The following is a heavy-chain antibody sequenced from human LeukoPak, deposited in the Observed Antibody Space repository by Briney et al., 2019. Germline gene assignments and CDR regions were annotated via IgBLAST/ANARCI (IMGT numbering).Heavy chain of an antibody. CDR1: GGSISSYY. J-gene: IGHJ4*02. D-gene: IGHD3-9*01. CDR2: IYYSGST. CDR3: ARGPYYDILTGFDY. V-gene: IGHV4-59*01. Sequence: PSETLSLTCTVSGGSISSYYWSWIRQPPGKGLEWIGYIYYSGSTNYNPSLKSRVTISVDTSKNQFSLKLSSVTAADTAVYYCARGPYYDILTGFDYWGQGTLVSVSS.